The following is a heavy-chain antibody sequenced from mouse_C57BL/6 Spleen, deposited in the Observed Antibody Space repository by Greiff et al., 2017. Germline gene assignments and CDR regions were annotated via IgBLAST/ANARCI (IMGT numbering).Heavy chain of an antibody. CDR2: IRSKSNNYAT. CDR3: VRRDDYYYGSSYGYYAMDY. J-gene: IGHJ4*01. Sequence: DVQLQESGGGLVQPKGSLKLSCAASGFSFNTYAMNWVRQAPGKGLEWVARIRSKSNNYATYYADSVKDRFTISRDDSESMLYLQMNDLKTEDTAMYYCVRRDDYYYGSSYGYYAMDYWGQGTSVTVSS. V-gene: IGHV10-1*01. D-gene: IGHD1-1*01. CDR1: GFSFNTYA.